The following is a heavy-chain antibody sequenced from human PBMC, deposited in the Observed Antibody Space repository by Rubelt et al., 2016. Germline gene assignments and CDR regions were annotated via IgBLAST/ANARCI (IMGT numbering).Heavy chain of an antibody. Sequence: VRPGGSLSLSCAASGFTFGFYSMNLLLQAPGKRLEWVSYISSSSLLIYYADSVKGRFTISRYNSKHSLYLQMNCLTAADTAVYYCATIVPLPNYYYYAMDVWGQGTTVTVSS. CDR1: GFTFGFYS. D-gene: IGHD5-12*01. CDR2: ISSSSLLI. V-gene: IGHV3-48*04. J-gene: IGHJ6*02. CDR3: ATIVPLPNYYYYAMDV.